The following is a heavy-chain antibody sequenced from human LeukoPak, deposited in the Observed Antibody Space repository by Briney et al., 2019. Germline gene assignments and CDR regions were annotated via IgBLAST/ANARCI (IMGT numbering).Heavy chain of an antibody. CDR2: IYYSGST. CDR3: ARDPRGRYCSSTSSYTRGWFDP. J-gene: IGHJ5*02. Sequence: SETLSLTCTVSGGSISSHYWSWIRQPPGKGLEWIGYIYYSGSTNYNPSLKSRVTISVDTSKNQFSLKLSSVTAADTAVYYCARDPRGRYCSSTSSYTRGWFDPWGQGTLVTVSS. CDR1: GGSISSHY. D-gene: IGHD2-2*02. V-gene: IGHV4-59*11.